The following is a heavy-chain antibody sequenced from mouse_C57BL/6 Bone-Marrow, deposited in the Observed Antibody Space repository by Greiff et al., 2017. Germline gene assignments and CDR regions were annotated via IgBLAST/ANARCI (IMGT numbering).Heavy chain of an antibody. J-gene: IGHJ4*01. V-gene: IGHV1-69*01. CDR2: IDPSDSYT. Sequence: QVQLQQPGAELVMPGASVKLSCKASGYTFTSYWMHWVKQRPGQGLEWIGEIDPSDSYTNYNQKFKCKSTLTVDKSSSTAYIQLSSLTSEDSAVNYCARCDYAMDYWGQGTSVTVSS. CDR3: ARCDYAMDY. CDR1: GYTFTSYW.